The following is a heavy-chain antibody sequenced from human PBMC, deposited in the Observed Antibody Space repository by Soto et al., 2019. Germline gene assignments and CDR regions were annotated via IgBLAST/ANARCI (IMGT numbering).Heavy chain of an antibody. CDR3: ARDAPDNYYDSSGYYSDY. D-gene: IGHD3-22*01. CDR1: GGTFSSYT. V-gene: IGHV1-69*08. Sequence: QVQLVQSGAEVKKPGSSVKVSCKASGGTFSSYTISWVRQAPGQGLEWMGRIIPILGIANYAQKFQGRVTITADKSAGTADGGLSGRRSEDTALYYCARDAPDNYYDSSGYYSDYWGQGNLVIVSA. CDR2: IIPILGIA. J-gene: IGHJ4*02.